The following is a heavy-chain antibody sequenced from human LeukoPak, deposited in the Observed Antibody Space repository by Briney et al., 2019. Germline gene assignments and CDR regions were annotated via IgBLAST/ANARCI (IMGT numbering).Heavy chain of an antibody. V-gene: IGHV1-69*13. Sequence: EASVKVSCKASGGTFSSYAISWVRQAPGQGLEWMGGIIPIFGTANYAQKFQGRVTITADESTSTAYMELSGLRSEDTAVYYCASGPSQFGQFGMDVWGQGTTVTVSS. J-gene: IGHJ6*02. CDR3: ASGPSQFGQFGMDV. CDR2: IIPIFGTA. CDR1: GGTFSSYA. D-gene: IGHD3-10*01.